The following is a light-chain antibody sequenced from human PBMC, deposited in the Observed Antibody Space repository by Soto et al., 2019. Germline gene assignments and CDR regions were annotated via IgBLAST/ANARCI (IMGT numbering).Light chain of an antibody. CDR1: DVGSYNL. CDR2: EVT. J-gene: IGLJ1*01. CDR3: RPYSSSTPHYV. Sequence: QSVLTQPASVSGSPGQSITISCTGSDVGSYNLVSWYQQHPGKAPKLMIYEVTKRPSGVSNRFSGSKSGNTASLTISGLQAVDLAEFQGRPYSSSTPHYVVRAGTKVTVL. V-gene: IGLV2-23*02.